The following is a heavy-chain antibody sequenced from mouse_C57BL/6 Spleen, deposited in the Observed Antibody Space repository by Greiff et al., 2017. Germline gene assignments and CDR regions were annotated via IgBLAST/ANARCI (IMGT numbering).Heavy chain of an antibody. CDR3: AILPYYYGSSYGYFDV. D-gene: IGHD1-1*01. J-gene: IGHJ1*03. V-gene: IGHV5-12*01. CDR1: GFTFSDYY. Sequence: EVMLVESGGGLVQPGGSLKLSCAASGFTFSDYYMYWVRQTPEKRLEWVAYISNGGGSTYYPDTVKGRFTISRDNAKNTLYLQMSRLKSEDTAMYYCAILPYYYGSSYGYFDVWGTGTTVTVSS. CDR2: ISNGGGST.